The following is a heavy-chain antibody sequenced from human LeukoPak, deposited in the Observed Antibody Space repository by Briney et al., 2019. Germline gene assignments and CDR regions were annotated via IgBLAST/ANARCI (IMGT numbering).Heavy chain of an antibody. J-gene: IGHJ4*02. CDR1: GYTFTSYD. CDR2: MNPNSGNT. CDR3: ARDSGEGSGWHTYPSD. D-gene: IGHD6-19*01. Sequence: ASVKVSCKASGYTFTSYDINWVRQATGQGLEWMGWMNPNSGNTGYAQKFQGRVTITRNTSISTAYMELSSLRSEDTAVYYCARDSGEGSGWHTYPSDWGQGTLVTVSS. V-gene: IGHV1-8*03.